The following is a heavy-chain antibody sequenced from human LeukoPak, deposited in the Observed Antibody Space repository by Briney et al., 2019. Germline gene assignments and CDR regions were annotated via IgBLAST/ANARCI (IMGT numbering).Heavy chain of an antibody. V-gene: IGHV4-39*01. CDR3: ARRSCYGSGSYWNTYYDS. Sequence: SETLSLTCTISGDSISTINYHWGWIRQPPGKGLECIGNIYFLGSTSYNPSLKSRVTIYVDTSKNQFSLHLNSVTAADTAVYYCARRSCYGSGSYWNTYYDSWGQGAMVTVSS. CDR2: IYFLGST. CDR1: GDSISTINYH. J-gene: IGHJ4*02. D-gene: IGHD3-10*01.